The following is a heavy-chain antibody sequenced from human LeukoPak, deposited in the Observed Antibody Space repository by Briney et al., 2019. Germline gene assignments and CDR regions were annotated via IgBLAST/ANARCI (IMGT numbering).Heavy chain of an antibody. CDR3: ARDRYCSSTSCSYFDY. J-gene: IGHJ4*02. V-gene: IGHV1-2*06. CDR2: INPNSGGT. Sequence: ASVKVSCKASGYTFTGYYMHWVRQAPGQGLEWMGRINPNSGGTNYAQKFQGRVTMTRDTSISTAYMELSRLRSDDTAVYYCARDRYCSSTSCSYFDYWGQGTLVTVSS. CDR1: GYTFTGYY. D-gene: IGHD2-2*01.